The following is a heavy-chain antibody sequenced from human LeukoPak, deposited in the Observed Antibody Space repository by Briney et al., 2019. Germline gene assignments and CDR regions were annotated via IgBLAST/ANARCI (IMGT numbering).Heavy chain of an antibody. J-gene: IGHJ4*02. V-gene: IGHV4-39*01. CDR1: GGSISSSSYY. D-gene: IGHD3-9*01. CDR2: IYYSGST. Sequence: SETLSLTCTVSGGSISSSSYYWGWIRQPPGKGLEWIGSIYYSGSTDYNPYLKSRVTISVDTSKNQFSLKLSSVPAADTAVYYCARQIKLRYFDWLGYFDYWGQGTLVTVSS. CDR3: ARQIKLRYFDWLGYFDY.